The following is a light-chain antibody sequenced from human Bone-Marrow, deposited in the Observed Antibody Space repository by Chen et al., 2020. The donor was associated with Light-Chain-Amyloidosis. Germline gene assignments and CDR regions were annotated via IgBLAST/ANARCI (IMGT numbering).Light chain of an antibody. V-gene: IGLV3-21*02. J-gene: IGLJ3*02. CDR2: DDS. CDR3: QVWDRSSDRPV. Sequence: SYVLTQPSSVSGARGQTAKSACGGNNIGSTSVHWYQQPPGQAPLLVVDDDSDRPSGIPDGLSGSNSGNTATLTISRVEAGDEADYYCQVWDRSSDRPVFGGGTKLTVL. CDR1: NIGSTS.